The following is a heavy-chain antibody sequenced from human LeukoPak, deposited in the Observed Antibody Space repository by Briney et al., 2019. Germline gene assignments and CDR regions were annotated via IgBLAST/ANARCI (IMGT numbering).Heavy chain of an antibody. CDR2: ISSGSSAG. V-gene: IGHV3-48*01. J-gene: IGHJ4*02. CDR1: GFTFSSHS. CDR3: ARMSGSRLPGY. D-gene: IGHD3-3*01. Sequence: GGSLRLSCAVSGFTFSSHSMNWVRQTPGKGLEWVSYISSGSSAGYYADSVKGRFTISRDDARNSLYLQMNSLRAEDTAVYYCARMSGSRLPGYWGQGTLVTVSS.